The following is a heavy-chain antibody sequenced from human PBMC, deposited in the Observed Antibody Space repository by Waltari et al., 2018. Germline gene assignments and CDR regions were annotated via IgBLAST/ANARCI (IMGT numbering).Heavy chain of an antibody. J-gene: IGHJ5*02. V-gene: IGHV3-30*01. CDR2: ISYDGSNK. CDR3: ARPDYDILGFDP. D-gene: IGHD3-9*01. Sequence: QVPLVESGGGVVQPGRSLRLSCAASGFTFSSDAMHWVRQAPGKGLEWVAVISYDGSNKYYADSVKGRFTISRDNSKNTLYLQMNSLRAEDTAVYYCARPDYDILGFDPWGQGTLVTVSS. CDR1: GFTFSSDA.